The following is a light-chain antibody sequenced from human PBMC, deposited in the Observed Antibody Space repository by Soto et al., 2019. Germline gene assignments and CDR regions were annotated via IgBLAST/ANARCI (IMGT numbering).Light chain of an antibody. V-gene: IGKV1-5*03. CDR3: QQLRMYPST. CDR2: KAS. Sequence: GDRVTITCRASQSISSWLAWYQQKPGKAPKLLSYKASSLQSGVPSRFSGSGSGTDFALTITSLQAEDFATYYCQQLRMYPSTFGGGTKVDIK. CDR1: QSISSW. J-gene: IGKJ4*01.